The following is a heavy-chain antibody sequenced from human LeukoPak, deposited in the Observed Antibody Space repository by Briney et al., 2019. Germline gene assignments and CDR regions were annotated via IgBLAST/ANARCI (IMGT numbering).Heavy chain of an antibody. CDR2: IYYSGST. D-gene: IGHD2-15*01. CDR3: ARWGPCSGGSCYYYYGMDV. CDR1: GGSISSYY. J-gene: IGHJ6*02. Sequence: PSETLSLTCTVSGGSISSYYWSWIRQPPGKGLEWIGYIYYSGSTNYNPSLKSRVTISVDTSKNQFSLKLSSVTAADTAVYYCARWGPCSGGSCYYYYGMDVWGQGTTVTVSS. V-gene: IGHV4-59*08.